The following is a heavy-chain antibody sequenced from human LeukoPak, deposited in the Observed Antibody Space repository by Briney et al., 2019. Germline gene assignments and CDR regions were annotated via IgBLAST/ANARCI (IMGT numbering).Heavy chain of an antibody. CDR1: GFTFSSYA. CDR3: ARDEYDTDGAFDI. CDR2: ISDSGGST. J-gene: IGHJ3*02. D-gene: IGHD3-9*01. V-gene: IGHV3-23*01. Sequence: GGSLRLSCAASGFTFSSYAMSWVRQAPGKGLEWVSTISDSGGSTYYADSLKGRFTISRDNYKNTLYLQMNSLRAEDTAVYYCARDEYDTDGAFDIWDQGTMVTVSS.